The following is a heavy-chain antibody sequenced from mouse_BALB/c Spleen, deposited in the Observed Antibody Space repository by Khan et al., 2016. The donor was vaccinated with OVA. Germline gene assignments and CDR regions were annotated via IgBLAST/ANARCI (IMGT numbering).Heavy chain of an antibody. Sequence: QVQLKESGTELARPGASVKMSCKASVYTFSNYTMHWVKQRPGQGLEWIGYINPNTSYTYYNQKFNDKATLTTDKSSSTAYMQLSSLTSDDSAVYYCASCYGYTAGFAFWGQGTLVTVSA. V-gene: IGHV1-4*01. D-gene: IGHD1-2*01. J-gene: IGHJ3*01. CDR2: INPNTSYT. CDR1: VYTFSNYT. CDR3: ASCYGYTAGFAF.